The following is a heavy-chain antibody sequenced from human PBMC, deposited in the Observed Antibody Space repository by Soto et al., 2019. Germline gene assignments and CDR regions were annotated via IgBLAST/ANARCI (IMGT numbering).Heavy chain of an antibody. CDR2: IRDTGSS. J-gene: IGHJ4*02. CDR3: ARITRHNSGTLYYFDY. Sequence: PSETLSLTCTVSGGSISGYDCSWIRQPPGKGLEFIGYIRDTGSSNYNPSLKSRLTISLDRSKDHCYLKLGSVTAADTALYFCARITRHNSGTLYYFDYWGQGILVSVSS. V-gene: IGHV4-59*01. D-gene: IGHD6-19*01. CDR1: GGSISGYD.